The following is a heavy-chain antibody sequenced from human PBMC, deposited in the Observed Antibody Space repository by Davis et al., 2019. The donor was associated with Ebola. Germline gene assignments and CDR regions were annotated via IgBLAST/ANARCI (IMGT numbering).Heavy chain of an antibody. V-gene: IGHV3-11*06. CDR1: GFTFSDFY. Sequence: GESLKISCAASGFTFSDFYMGWIRQAPGKGLEWVSYISSSITYTNYADSMKGRFTISRDNAKNTLYLQMNSLRAEDTAVYYCARVSGDLRGSYYFDYWGQGTLVTVSS. D-gene: IGHD1-26*01. CDR3: ARVSGDLRGSYYFDY. J-gene: IGHJ4*02. CDR2: ISSSITYT.